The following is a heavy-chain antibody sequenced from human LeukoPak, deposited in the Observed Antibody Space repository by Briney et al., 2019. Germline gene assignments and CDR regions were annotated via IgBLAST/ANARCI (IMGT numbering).Heavy chain of an antibody. CDR1: GVTFSRLV. Sequence: ASVKVSCKASGVTFSRLVVSWVRQAPGQGLEWMGWINPNSGGTNHAQKFQGRVTMTRDTSISTAYMELSRLRSDDTAVYYCARGCSSTSCFFDYWGQGTLVTVSS. D-gene: IGHD2-2*01. J-gene: IGHJ4*02. V-gene: IGHV1-2*02. CDR2: INPNSGGT. CDR3: ARGCSSTSCFFDY.